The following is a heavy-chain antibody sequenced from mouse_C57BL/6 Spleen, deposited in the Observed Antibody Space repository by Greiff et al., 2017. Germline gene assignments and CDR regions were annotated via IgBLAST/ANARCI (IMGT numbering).Heavy chain of an antibody. CDR2: ISYDGSN. CDR1: GYSITSGYY. D-gene: IGHD1-1*01. V-gene: IGHV3-6*01. CDR3: ATRGYGSSHWYFDV. J-gene: IGHJ1*03. Sequence: ESGPGLVKPSQSLSLTCSVTGYSITSGYYWNWIRQFPGNKLEWMGYISYDGSNNYNPSLKNRISITRDTSKNQFFLKLNSVTTEDTATYYCATRGYGSSHWYFDVWGTGTTVTVSS.